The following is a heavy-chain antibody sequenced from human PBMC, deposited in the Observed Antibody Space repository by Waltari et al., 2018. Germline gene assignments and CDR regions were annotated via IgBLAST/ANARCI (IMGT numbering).Heavy chain of an antibody. D-gene: IGHD3-16*01. CDR1: GYKFMNYG. V-gene: IGHV1-18*01. Sequence: LQLVQSGGEVKKPGAPVKVSCKASGYKFMNYGISWVSKAPVTGLRWMGWIGADSGNTDYAQKFQGRVTMTTDTSTGTVYVDLRSLRSDDTAVYYCAAISGWSRGNYAMDVWGQGTTVTVSS. J-gene: IGHJ6*02. CDR2: IGADSGNT. CDR3: AAISGWSRGNYAMDV.